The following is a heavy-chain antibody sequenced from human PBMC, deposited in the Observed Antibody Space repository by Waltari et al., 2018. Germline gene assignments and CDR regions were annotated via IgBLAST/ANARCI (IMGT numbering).Heavy chain of an antibody. Sequence: QVQLQESGPGMLRPSETLSLTCTVSGDSIKTDTYYGGWIRQSPGKGLECLGTIHSSVTTSVPESLEPRDTISVDTFNNRFSLNLRSATAADTAVYFCARLVWFGAWIDNWGQGSLVTVSS. J-gene: IGHJ4*02. CDR3: ARLVWFGAWIDN. V-gene: IGHV4-39*01. D-gene: IGHD3-10*01. CDR1: GDSIKTDTYY. CDR2: IHSSVTT.